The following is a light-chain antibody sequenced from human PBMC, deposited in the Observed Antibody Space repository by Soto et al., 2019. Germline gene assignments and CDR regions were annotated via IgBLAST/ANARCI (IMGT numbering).Light chain of an antibody. CDR3: SAYIASITSHV. Sequence: QSVLTQPPSVSGSPGQSVTISCSGSSSDVGSHKSVSWYKQAPCTSPKLMIFEVNNRPSGVPDRFSESKSGNTASLTISGLKPEDEADYYCSAYIASITSHVFGTGTKVTVL. CDR2: EVN. CDR1: SSDVGSHKS. V-gene: IGLV2-18*02. J-gene: IGLJ1*01.